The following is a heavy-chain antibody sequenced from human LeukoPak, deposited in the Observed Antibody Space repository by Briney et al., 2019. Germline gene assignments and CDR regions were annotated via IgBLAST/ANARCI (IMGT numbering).Heavy chain of an antibody. D-gene: IGHD2-21*01. J-gene: IGHJ5*01. CDR1: GFSFGNYA. V-gene: IGHV3-23*01. Sequence: GGSLRLSCVASGFSFGNYAMSWVRQAPGKGLQWVSQISGTRGATWYAGFARDRFTISRDNSKKTLYLQMSGLRVEDTAMYYCVKDPRDTYGTNWFVSWGQGTLLIVSS. CDR3: VKDPRDTYGTNWFVS. CDR2: ISGTRGAT.